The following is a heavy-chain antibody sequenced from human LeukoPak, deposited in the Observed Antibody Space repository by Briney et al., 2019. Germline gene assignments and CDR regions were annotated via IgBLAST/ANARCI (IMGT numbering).Heavy chain of an antibody. Sequence: GGSLRLSCAASGFTFSSYSMNWVRPAPGKGLEWVSSISSGSSYIYYADSVKGRFTISRDNAKNSLYLQMNSLRAEDTAVYYCARDRSLAGTGDYWGQGTLVTVSS. D-gene: IGHD6-19*01. V-gene: IGHV3-21*01. J-gene: IGHJ4*02. CDR2: ISSGSSYI. CDR3: ARDRSLAGTGDY. CDR1: GFTFSSYS.